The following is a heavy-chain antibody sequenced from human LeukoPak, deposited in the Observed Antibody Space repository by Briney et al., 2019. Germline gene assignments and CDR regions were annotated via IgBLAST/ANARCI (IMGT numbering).Heavy chain of an antibody. D-gene: IGHD1-14*01. CDR2: IYYSGST. CDR1: GGSIRSYY. CDR3: ARWLPDGFDY. Sequence: SETLSLTCTVSGGSIRSYYWSWIRQPPGKGLEWIGYIYYSGSTNYNPSLKSRVTISVDTSKNQFSLKLSSVTAADTAVYYCARWLPDGFDYWGQGTLVTVSS. J-gene: IGHJ4*02. V-gene: IGHV4-59*01.